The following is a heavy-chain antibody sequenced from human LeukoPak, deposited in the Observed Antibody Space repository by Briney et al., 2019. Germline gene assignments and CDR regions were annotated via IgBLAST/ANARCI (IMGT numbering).Heavy chain of an antibody. J-gene: IGHJ5*02. CDR2: IYYSGST. Sequence: NASETLSLTCTVSGDSISSSNYYWGWIRQPPGKGLVWIASIYYSGSTYSNPSLQSRVTISIDMSKIQFSLSLSSVTAADTAVYYCSREGYSCPNWFDTWGQGTLVTVSS. D-gene: IGHD4-11*01. V-gene: IGHV4-39*02. CDR3: SREGYSCPNWFDT. CDR1: GDSISSSNYY.